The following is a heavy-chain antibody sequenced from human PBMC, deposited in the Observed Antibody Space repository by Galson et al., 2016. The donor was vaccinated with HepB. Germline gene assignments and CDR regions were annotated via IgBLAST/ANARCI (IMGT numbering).Heavy chain of an antibody. D-gene: IGHD4-23*01. Sequence: SLRLSCAASGFTFSAYAMAWARQAPGKGLEWVSGISDSGANTYYADSVRGRFSISRDDSKSTLYQQMTNRRVEDTALYYCVADHGGLACFDFWGRGTMVTVSS. CDR2: ISDSGANT. J-gene: IGHJ3*01. V-gene: IGHV3-23*01. CDR3: VADHGGLACFDF. CDR1: GFTFSAYA.